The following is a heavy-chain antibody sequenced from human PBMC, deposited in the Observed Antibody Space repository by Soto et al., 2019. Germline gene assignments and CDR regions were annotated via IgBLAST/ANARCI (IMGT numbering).Heavy chain of an antibody. CDR3: ARDGEVTMVRGVSPNFDY. J-gene: IGHJ4*02. D-gene: IGHD3-10*01. Sequence: QVQLVQSGAEVKKPGSSVKVSCKASGGTFSSYAISWVRQAPGQGLEWMGGIIPIFGTANYAQKFQGRVTITADDSTSTAYMELSSLRSEDTAVYYCARDGEVTMVRGVSPNFDYWGQGTLVTVSS. V-gene: IGHV1-69*01. CDR1: GGTFSSYA. CDR2: IIPIFGTA.